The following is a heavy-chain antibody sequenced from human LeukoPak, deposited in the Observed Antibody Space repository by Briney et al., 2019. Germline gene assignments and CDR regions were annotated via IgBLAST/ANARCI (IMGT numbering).Heavy chain of an antibody. J-gene: IGHJ6*02. CDR2: IYTSGST. V-gene: IGHV4-4*09. Sequence: SETLSLTCTVSGGSISSYYWSWIRQPPGKGLEWIGYIYTSGSTNYNPSLKSRVTISVDTSKNQFSLKLSSVTAADTAVYYCARDHYDILTGHYGMDVWGQGTTVTVSS. CDR1: GGSISSYY. D-gene: IGHD3-9*01. CDR3: ARDHYDILTGHYGMDV.